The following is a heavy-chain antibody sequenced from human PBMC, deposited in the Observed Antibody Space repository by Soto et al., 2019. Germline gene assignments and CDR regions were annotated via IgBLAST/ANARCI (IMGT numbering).Heavy chain of an antibody. CDR2: IYSGGST. D-gene: IGHD3-3*01. V-gene: IGHV3-53*01. J-gene: IGHJ6*01. CDR3: ARYDFWSGYWTYGMDV. Sequence: LTLSCVGSGFNFSRNYMSWFRQAPVKGLEWVSVIYSGGSTYYADSVKGRFTISRDNSKNTLYLQMNSLRAEDTAVYYCARYDFWSGYWTYGMDVWGQGTTVTVSS. CDR1: GFNFSRNY.